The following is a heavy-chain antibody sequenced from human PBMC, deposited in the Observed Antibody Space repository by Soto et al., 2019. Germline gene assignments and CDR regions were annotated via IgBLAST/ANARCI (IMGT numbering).Heavy chain of an antibody. Sequence: QVQLVQSGAEVKKPGSSVKVSCKAPGGTFSSYAISWVRQAPGQGLEWMGGMIPIFGTAKYAQKFQGRGTITAEEATSTGYMELRSLRSEDTAVYYCARSQGGSSSLDIYYYYYYGMDVWRQGTTVTVSS. J-gene: IGHJ6*02. D-gene: IGHD1-26*01. CDR3: ARSQGGSSSLDIYYYYYYGMDV. CDR1: GGTFSSYA. V-gene: IGHV1-69*01. CDR2: MIPIFGTA.